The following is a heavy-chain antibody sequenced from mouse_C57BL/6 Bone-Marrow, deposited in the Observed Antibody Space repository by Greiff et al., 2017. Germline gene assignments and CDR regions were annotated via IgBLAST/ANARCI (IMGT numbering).Heavy chain of an antibody. CDR1: GFTFSDAW. V-gene: IGHV6-6*01. CDR2: IRNKANNHAT. J-gene: IGHJ4*01. Sequence: EVKLLESGGGLVQPGGSMKLSCAASGFTFSDAWMDWVRQSPEKGLEWVAEIRNKANNHATYYAESVKGRFTISRDDSKSSVYLQMNSLRAEDTGIYYCTREDYDGYAMDYWGQGTSVTVSS. D-gene: IGHD2-4*01. CDR3: TREDYDGYAMDY.